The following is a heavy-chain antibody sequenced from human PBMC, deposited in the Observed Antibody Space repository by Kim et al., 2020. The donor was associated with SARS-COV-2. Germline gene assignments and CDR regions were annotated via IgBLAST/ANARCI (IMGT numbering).Heavy chain of an antibody. Sequence: GGSLRLSCAASGFIFNDYYMAWIRQAPGKGLESISYVSYTGVNTYYADSVKGRFTISRDNAKHSLYLHLSSLRAEDTGVYYCARGGYTAPGIDFWGQGTLVTVSS. CDR1: GFIFNDYY. V-gene: IGHV3-11*04. CDR2: VSYTGVNT. CDR3: ARGGYTAPGIDF. J-gene: IGHJ4*02. D-gene: IGHD5-18*01.